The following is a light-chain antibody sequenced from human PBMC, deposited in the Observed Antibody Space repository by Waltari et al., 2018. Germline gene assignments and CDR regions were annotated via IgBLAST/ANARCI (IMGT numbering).Light chain of an antibody. CDR2: DTS. J-gene: IGKJ1*01. CDR1: QSVGRT. V-gene: IGKV3-20*01. Sequence: EIVLTQSPASLSLSPGDRATLSCRASQSVGRTLAWYQQRPGQAPRLLIYDTSSRATGIPDRFSGSRSGTNFNLTITRLEPEDFAVYYCQKYGTRPATFGQGTNVEVK. CDR3: QKYGTRPAT.